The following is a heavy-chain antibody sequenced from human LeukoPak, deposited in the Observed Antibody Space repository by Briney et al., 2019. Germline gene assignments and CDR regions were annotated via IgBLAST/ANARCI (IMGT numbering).Heavy chain of an antibody. V-gene: IGHV3-7*01. D-gene: IGHD1-26*01. CDR2: IKQDGSEK. CDR3: ARDVGPSDY. CDR1: GFTFSSYS. J-gene: IGHJ4*02. Sequence: GSLRLSCAASGFTFSSYSMNWVRQAPGKGLEWVAKIKQDGSEKYYVDSVKGRFTISRDNTQNSLYLQMNSLRAEDTAVYYCARDVGPSDYWGQGILVTVSS.